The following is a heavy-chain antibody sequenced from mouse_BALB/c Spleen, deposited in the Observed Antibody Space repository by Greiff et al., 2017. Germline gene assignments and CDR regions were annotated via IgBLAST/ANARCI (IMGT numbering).Heavy chain of an antibody. V-gene: IGHV1S135*01. CDR1: GYAFTSYN. CDR3: ARCEYGNFYAMDY. Sequence: EVKLQESGPELVKPGASVKVSCKASGYAFTSYNMYWVKQSHGKSLEWIGYIDPYNGGTSYNQKFKGKATLTVDKSSSTAYMHLNSLTSEDSAVYYCARCEYGNFYAMDYWGQGTSVTVSS. D-gene: IGHD2-10*02. CDR2: IDPYNGGT. J-gene: IGHJ4*01.